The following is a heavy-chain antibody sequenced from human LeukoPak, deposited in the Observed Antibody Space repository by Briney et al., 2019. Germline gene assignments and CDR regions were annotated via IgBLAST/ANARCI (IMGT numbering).Heavy chain of an antibody. CDR1: GFSLSTSGVG. V-gene: IGHV2-5*02. Sequence: SGPTLVNSTQTLTLTCTFSGFSLSTSGVGVGWIRHPPGKALEWLALIYWDDDKRYTPSLESGLITTKENNKNQVVLTITNMDPVDTAAYYCGERGALDFYGYWGQGTLVTVSS. D-gene: IGHD2/OR15-2a*01. J-gene: IGHJ4*02. CDR2: IYWDDDK. CDR3: GERGALDFYGY.